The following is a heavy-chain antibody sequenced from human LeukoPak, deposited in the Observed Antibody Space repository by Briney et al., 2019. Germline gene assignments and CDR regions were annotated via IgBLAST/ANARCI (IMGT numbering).Heavy chain of an antibody. J-gene: IGHJ4*02. V-gene: IGHV4-39*01. CDR1: GGSISSSSYY. CDR3: ARHEGSGSYFTRRYYFDY. D-gene: IGHD1-26*01. CDR2: IYYSGST. Sequence: SETLSLTCTVSGGSISSSSYYWGWIRQPPGKGLEWIGSIYYSGSTYYNPSLKSRVTISVDTSKNQFSLKLSSVTAADTAVYYCARHEGSGSYFTRRYYFDYWGQGTLVTVSS.